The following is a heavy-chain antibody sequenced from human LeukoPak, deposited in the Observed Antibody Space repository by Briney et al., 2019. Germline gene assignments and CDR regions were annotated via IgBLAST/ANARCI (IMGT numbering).Heavy chain of an antibody. D-gene: IGHD6-6*01. CDR3: ARIIAGRLDY. V-gene: IGHV4-59*02. CDR1: GDSVSKDS. Sequence: SETLSLTCTVSGDSVSKDSGSWIRQAPGKGLEWIGDMYYSGDTNYDPSLKSRVSISVDPSKNHFSLKLSSVTAADTAVYYCARIIAGRLDYWGQGTLVTVSS. J-gene: IGHJ4*02. CDR2: MYYSGDT.